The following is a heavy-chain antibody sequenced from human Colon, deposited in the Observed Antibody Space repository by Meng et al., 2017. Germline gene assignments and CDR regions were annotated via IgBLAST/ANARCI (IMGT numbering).Heavy chain of an antibody. CDR3: ARVPFYYDRSGFYLDS. D-gene: IGHD3-22*01. Sequence: QVQLVQSGAEVKNPGASVEVYCKASGYSFIGYHLHWVRQAPGQGLEWVGRINPNTGGTNYAQKFQGRVTLTSDTSMSIAYMEMSSLISDDTAVYYCARVPFYYDRSGFYLDSWGQGTLVTVSS. CDR2: INPNTGGT. CDR1: GYSFIGYH. V-gene: IGHV1-2*06. J-gene: IGHJ4*02.